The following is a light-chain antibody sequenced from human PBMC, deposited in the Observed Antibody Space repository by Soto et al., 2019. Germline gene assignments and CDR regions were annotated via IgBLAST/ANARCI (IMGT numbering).Light chain of an antibody. V-gene: IGKV3-20*01. J-gene: IGKJ1*01. CDR1: QTVGNNY. CDR2: GAS. Sequence: EIVLTQSPGTLSLSPGDGATLSCRASQTVGNNYLAWYQQRPDQSPRLLIHGASTRATGIPDRFSGSGSGTEFTLTIGRLEPEDFAVYYCQQYDISPRTFGQGTKVEIK. CDR3: QQYDISPRT.